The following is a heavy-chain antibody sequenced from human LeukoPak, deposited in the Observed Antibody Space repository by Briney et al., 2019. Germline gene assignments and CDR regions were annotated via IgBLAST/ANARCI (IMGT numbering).Heavy chain of an antibody. J-gene: IGHJ4*02. Sequence: PSETLSLTCAVYGGSFSGYYWSWIRQPPGKGLEWIGYIYYSGSTNYNPSLKSRVTISVDTSKNQFSLKLSSVTAADTAVYYCASYTTRRYYFDYWGQGTLVTVSS. CDR1: GGSFSGYY. V-gene: IGHV4-59*01. CDR2: IYYSGST. D-gene: IGHD1-1*01. CDR3: ASYTTRRYYFDY.